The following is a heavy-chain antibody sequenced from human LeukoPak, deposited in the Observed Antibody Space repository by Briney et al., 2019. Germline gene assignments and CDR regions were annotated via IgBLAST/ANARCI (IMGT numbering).Heavy chain of an antibody. Sequence: ASVKVSCKASGYTFTSYGISWVRQAPGQGLEWMGWISAYNGNTNYAQKLQGRVTMTTDTSTSTAYMELRSLRSDDTAVYYCARGSLYYYGSGSYYPFDYWGQGTLVTVSS. CDR3: ARGSLYYYGSGSYYPFDY. V-gene: IGHV1-18*01. CDR2: ISAYNGNT. CDR1: GYTFTSYG. J-gene: IGHJ4*02. D-gene: IGHD3-10*01.